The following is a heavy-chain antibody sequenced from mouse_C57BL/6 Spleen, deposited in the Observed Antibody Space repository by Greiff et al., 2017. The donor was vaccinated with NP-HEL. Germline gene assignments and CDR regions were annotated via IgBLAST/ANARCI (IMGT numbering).Heavy chain of an antibody. J-gene: IGHJ2*01. CDR1: VYAFSSYW. CDR2: LYPGDGDT. D-gene: IGHD3-2*01. Sequence: QVQLQQSGAELVKPGASVKISCKASVYAFSSYWMNWVKQRPGKGLEWIGQLYPGDGDTNYNGKFKGKATLTADTSSSTAYMQLSSLTSEDSAVYFCASIGKTAHFDYWGQGTTLTVSS. CDR3: ASIGKTAHFDY. V-gene: IGHV1-80*01.